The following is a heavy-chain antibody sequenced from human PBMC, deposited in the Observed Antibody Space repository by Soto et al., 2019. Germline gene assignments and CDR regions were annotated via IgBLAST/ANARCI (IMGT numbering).Heavy chain of an antibody. Sequence: TVAGGNIGNYYWSWIRQKPGKGLEWIGYIYYSGSTNYNPSLKSRVTIPVDTSKNQFSLKLSSVTAADTAVYYCARQGGSKARPLDYWGQGTPVTVSS. J-gene: IGHJ4*02. CDR3: ARQGGSKARPLDY. V-gene: IGHV4-59*08. D-gene: IGHD3-16*01. CDR1: GGNIGNYY. CDR2: IYYSGST.